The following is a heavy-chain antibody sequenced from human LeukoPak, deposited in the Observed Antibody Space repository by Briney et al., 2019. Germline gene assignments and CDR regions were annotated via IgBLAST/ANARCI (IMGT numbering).Heavy chain of an antibody. CDR1: GFTFSSYS. Sequence: PGGSLRLSCAASGFTFSSYSMNWVRQAPGKGLEWVSSISSSSSSYIYYADSVKGRFTISRDNSKNTLYLQMNSLRAEDTAVYYCAKGASDCSSTSCYPLDAFDIWGQGTMVTVSS. V-gene: IGHV3-21*04. D-gene: IGHD2-2*01. CDR2: ISSSSSSYI. J-gene: IGHJ3*02. CDR3: AKGASDCSSTSCYPLDAFDI.